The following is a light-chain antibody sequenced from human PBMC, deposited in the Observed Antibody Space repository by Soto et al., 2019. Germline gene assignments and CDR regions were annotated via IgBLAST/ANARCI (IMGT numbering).Light chain of an antibody. CDR2: GAS. Sequence: ESVLTQSPGTLSLSPGERATLSCRASQSVRSRYLAWYQQKPGQAPRLLIYGASSRATGIPDRFSGSGSGADFTLTISRLEPEDFAVYYCQQYGSSPLTFGQGTRLEIK. CDR3: QQYGSSPLT. J-gene: IGKJ5*01. V-gene: IGKV3-20*01. CDR1: QSVRSRY.